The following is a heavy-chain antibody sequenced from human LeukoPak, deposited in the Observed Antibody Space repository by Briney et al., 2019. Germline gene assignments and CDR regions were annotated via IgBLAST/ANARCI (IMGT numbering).Heavy chain of an antibody. J-gene: IGHJ4*02. CDR2: SGHGGDT. CDR1: GFTFSTYA. CDR3: AKGSPQYYFDY. V-gene: IGHV3-23*01. D-gene: IGHD6-19*01. Sequence: GGSLRLSCAASGFTFSTYAMYWVRQAPGKGLEWVSASGHGGDTYYADSVKGRFTISRDISKNTLSLQMNSLRAEDTAVYYCAKGSPQYYFDYWGQGTLVTVSS.